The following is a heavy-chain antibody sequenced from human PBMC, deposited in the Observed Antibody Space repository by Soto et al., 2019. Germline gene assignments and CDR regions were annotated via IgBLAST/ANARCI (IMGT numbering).Heavy chain of an antibody. CDR3: ARDGRFGELLSCFDP. CDR2: ISYSGNT. Sequence: PSETLSLTCTVSGASISNYYWSWIRQPPGKGLEWIGYISYSGNTDYNPSLNSRVTISADTSKNQFSLKLTSVTAADTAVYYCARDGRFGELLSCFDPWGQGTRVTVAS. D-gene: IGHD3-10*01. V-gene: IGHV4-59*12. CDR1: GASISNYY. J-gene: IGHJ5*02.